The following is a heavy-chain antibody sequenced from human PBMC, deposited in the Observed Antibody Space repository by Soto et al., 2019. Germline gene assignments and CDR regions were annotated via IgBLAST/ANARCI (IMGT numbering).Heavy chain of an antibody. Sequence: SVKVSCKASGGTFSSYAISWVRQAPGQGLEWMGGIIPIFSTANYAQKFQGRVTITADESTSTAYMELSSLRSEDTAVYYCARDRAAAGRNPFDYWGQGTLVTVSS. CDR3: ARDRAAAGRNPFDY. J-gene: IGHJ4*02. CDR2: IIPIFSTA. CDR1: GGTFSSYA. V-gene: IGHV1-69*13. D-gene: IGHD6-13*01.